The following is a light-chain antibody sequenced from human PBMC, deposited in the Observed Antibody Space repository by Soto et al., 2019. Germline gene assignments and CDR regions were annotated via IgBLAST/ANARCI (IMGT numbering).Light chain of an antibody. CDR2: DAS. CDR1: QTISSW. CDR3: QVYANLPRT. J-gene: IGKJ1*01. Sequence: DIQMTQSTSTLSGSVGDRVTITCRASQTISSWLAWYQQKPGKAPKLLIYDASNLETGVPAKFSGSGSGTDFTFTISSLQPEDFATYYCQVYANLPRTFGQGTMV. V-gene: IGKV1-33*01.